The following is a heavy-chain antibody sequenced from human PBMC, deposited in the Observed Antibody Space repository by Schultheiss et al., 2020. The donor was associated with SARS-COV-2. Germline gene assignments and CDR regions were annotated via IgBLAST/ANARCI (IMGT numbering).Heavy chain of an antibody. CDR1: GYTFTGYY. CDR2: INPNSGGT. V-gene: IGHV1-2*02. J-gene: IGHJ3*02. D-gene: IGHD3-22*01. CDR3: ARDHGDDSSGYYYGI. Sequence: ASVKVSCKASGYTFTGYYMHWVRQAPGQGLEWMGWINPNSGGTNYAQKFQGRVTMTRDTSISTAYMELSRLRSDDTAVYYCARDHGDDSSGYYYGIWGQGTMVTVS.